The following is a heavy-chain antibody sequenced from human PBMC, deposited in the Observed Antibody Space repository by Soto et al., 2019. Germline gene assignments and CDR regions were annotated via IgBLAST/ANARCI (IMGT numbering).Heavy chain of an antibody. V-gene: IGHV1-69*01. CDR3: ARDLEFRDGNISHLDY. CDR1: GGTFSSHV. D-gene: IGHD3-10*01. J-gene: IGHJ4*02. Sequence: QVQLVQSGAEVKKPGSSVKVSCKASGGTFSSHVFNWVRQAPGQGLEWMGGIMPIIGTANYAQKFQGRVTITADESTSPAYMELSSLRSEDKAVYYCARDLEFRDGNISHLDYWGQGTLVTVSS. CDR2: IMPIIGTA.